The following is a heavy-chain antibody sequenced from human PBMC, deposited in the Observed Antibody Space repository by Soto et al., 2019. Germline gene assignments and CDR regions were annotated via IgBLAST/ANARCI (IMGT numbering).Heavy chain of an antibody. J-gene: IGHJ5*02. CDR1: GGSISSSSYY. V-gene: IGHV4-39*01. D-gene: IGHD6-19*01. CDR2: IYYSGST. Sequence: NPSETLSLTCTVSGGSISSSSYYWGWIRQPPGKGLEWIGSIYYSGSTYYNPSLKSRVTISVDTSKNQFSLKLSSVTAADTAVYYCARHVEAVAGTWWFDPWGQGTLVTVSS. CDR3: ARHVEAVAGTWWFDP.